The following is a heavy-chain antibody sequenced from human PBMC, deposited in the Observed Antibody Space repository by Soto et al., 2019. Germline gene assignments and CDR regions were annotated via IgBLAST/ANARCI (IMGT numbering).Heavy chain of an antibody. D-gene: IGHD3-10*01. CDR3: ARIRGWGWLGPNAY. CDR2: IFSNDAK. CDR1: GFSLSNARMS. J-gene: IGHJ4*02. Sequence: QVTLKESGPVLVKPTETLTLTCTVSGFSLSNARMSVSWILPPPGKALEWLAHIFSNDAKSYSASLKNRLTISKHTSKTLVVLTMSKMDPVDTATYYCARIRGWGWLGPNAYWGQGTLVTVSS. V-gene: IGHV2-26*01.